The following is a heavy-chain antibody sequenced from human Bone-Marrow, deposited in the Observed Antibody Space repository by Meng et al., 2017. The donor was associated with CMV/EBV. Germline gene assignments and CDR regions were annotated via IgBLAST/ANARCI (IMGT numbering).Heavy chain of an antibody. CDR2: IYDGGST. Sequence: GGSLRLSCAASGFTVSTNYMSWVRQAPGKGLEWVSVIYDGGSTYYADSVKGRFTISRDNSKNTLYLQMNSLRVEDTAVYYCARDNGLYYGSGSYSWGRGTLVNVSS. J-gene: IGHJ4*02. D-gene: IGHD3-10*01. CDR1: GFTVSTNY. CDR3: ARDNGLYYGSGSYS. V-gene: IGHV3-53*01.